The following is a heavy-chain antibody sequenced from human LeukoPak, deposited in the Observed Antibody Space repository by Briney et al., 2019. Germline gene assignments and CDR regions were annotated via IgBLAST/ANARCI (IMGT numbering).Heavy chain of an antibody. D-gene: IGHD6-19*01. CDR3: ARDWPDRRAGIGDY. V-gene: IGHV1-18*01. Sequence: ASVKVSCKASGYTFTSYGISWVRQAPGQGLERMGWISTYNGNTHYAQKLQDRVTMTTDTSTSTAYMELGSLRSDDTAVYYCARDWPDRRAGIGDYWGQGTLVTVSS. CDR2: ISTYNGNT. CDR1: GYTFTSYG. J-gene: IGHJ4*02.